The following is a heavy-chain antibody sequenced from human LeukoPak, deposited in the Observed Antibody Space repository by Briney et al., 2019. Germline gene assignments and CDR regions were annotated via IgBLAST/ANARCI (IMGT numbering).Heavy chain of an antibody. J-gene: IGHJ4*02. D-gene: IGHD6-6*01. Sequence: SGGSLRLSCTASGFTFSSYGMHWVRQAPGKGLEWVAVISYDGSNKYYADSVKGRFTISRDNSKNTLYLQMNSLRAEDTAVYYRAKSGDSSSSGVNFDYWGQGTLVTVSS. CDR1: GFTFSSYG. CDR3: AKSGDSSSSGVNFDY. CDR2: ISYDGSNK. V-gene: IGHV3-30*18.